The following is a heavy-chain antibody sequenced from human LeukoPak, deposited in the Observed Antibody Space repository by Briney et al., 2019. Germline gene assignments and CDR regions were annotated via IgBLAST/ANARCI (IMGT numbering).Heavy chain of an antibody. J-gene: IGHJ4*02. CDR3: ARQLYGSDY. D-gene: IGHD4-17*01. V-gene: IGHV4-34*01. Sequence: SETLSLTCDVSGYLLRPHYWRWIRQSPEKGLEWSGEVNHSGYTNYNPSLKGRVTASVDTSKNQLPLTQRPVTAADTAVYYCARQLYGSDYWGQGTLVTVSS. CDR1: GYLLRPHY. CDR2: VNHSGYT.